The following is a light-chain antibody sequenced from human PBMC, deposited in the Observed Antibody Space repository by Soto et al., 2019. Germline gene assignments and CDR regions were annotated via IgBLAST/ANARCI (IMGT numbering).Light chain of an antibody. J-gene: IGLJ1*01. CDR3: YCAADNNPSV. CDR2: KDS. V-gene: IGLV3-27*01. CDR1: NIGSKS. Sequence: SYELTQPPSVSMAPGQTAWITCEANNIGSKSVHWYQQKPGQAPVLVMYKDSERPSGIPERFSGSSSGTTVTLTISGAQVEDEADYYCYCAADNNPSVFGTGTKVTVL.